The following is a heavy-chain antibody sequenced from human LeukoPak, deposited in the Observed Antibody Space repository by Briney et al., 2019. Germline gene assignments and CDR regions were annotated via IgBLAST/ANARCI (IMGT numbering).Heavy chain of an antibody. D-gene: IGHD1-26*01. CDR3: ARLASGSYGPLTPFDY. CDR1: GGSISSYY. Sequence: SETLSLTCTVSGGSISSYYWSWIRQPPGKGLEWIGDIYYSGSTNYNPSLKSRVTISVDTSKNQFSLRLSSVTAANTAVYYSARLASGSYGPLTPFDYWGQGTLVTVSS. J-gene: IGHJ4*02. CDR2: IYYSGST. V-gene: IGHV4-59*08.